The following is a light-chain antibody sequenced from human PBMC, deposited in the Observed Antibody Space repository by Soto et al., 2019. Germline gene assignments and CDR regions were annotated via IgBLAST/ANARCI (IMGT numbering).Light chain of an antibody. CDR1: QSVSSSY. V-gene: IGKV3-20*01. CDR2: GAS. J-gene: IGKJ3*01. CDR3: QQYGSSPFT. Sequence: EIVLTQSPGTLSLSPGERATLSCRASQSVSSSYLAWYQLKPGQAPRLLIYGASSRATGIPDRFSGSGSGTDFTLTNSRLEPEDFAVYYCQQYGSSPFTFGPGTKVEIK.